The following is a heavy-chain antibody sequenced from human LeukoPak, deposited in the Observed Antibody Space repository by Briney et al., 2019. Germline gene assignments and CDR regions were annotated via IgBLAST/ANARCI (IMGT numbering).Heavy chain of an antibody. Sequence: PSQTLSLTCTVSGVPISSGGYYWSSIRQHPGKGLEWVGYIYYSGSPYYNPSLKSRVTISVDTFKNQFSLKLSSLTAADTAVYYCARWGDGYSFDYWGRGALVTVSS. J-gene: IGHJ4*02. CDR3: ARWGDGYSFDY. CDR1: GVPISSGGYY. CDR2: IYYSGSP. D-gene: IGHD5-24*01. V-gene: IGHV4-31*03.